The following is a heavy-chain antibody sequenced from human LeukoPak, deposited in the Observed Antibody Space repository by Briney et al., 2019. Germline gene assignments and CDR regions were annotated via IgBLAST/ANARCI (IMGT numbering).Heavy chain of an antibody. D-gene: IGHD3-22*01. CDR2: IRYDGTFT. V-gene: IGHV3-33*01. CDR3: ARYSGDDVSGYWDY. CDR1: GFIFSSDG. J-gene: IGHJ4*02. Sequence: ERSLRLSCAASGFIFSSDGMHWVRQVPGKGMGWVAAIRYDGTFTLHADSVKDRFTISRDNSKNTLYLQMNSLRAEDSAMYYCARYSGDDVSGYWDYWGQGTLVTVSA.